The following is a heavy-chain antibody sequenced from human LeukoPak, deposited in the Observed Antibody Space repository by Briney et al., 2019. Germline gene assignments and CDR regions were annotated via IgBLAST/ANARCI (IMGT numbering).Heavy chain of an antibody. CDR2: IYSGGST. CDR3: ARVQRELAFDY. D-gene: IGHD1-26*01. Sequence: PGGSLRLSCAASGFTVSSNYMSWVRQAPGKGLEWVSVIYSGGSTYYADSVKGRFTISRDNSKNTLYLQMNSLRAEDTAVYYCARVQRELAFDYWGQGTLVTVSS. J-gene: IGHJ4*02. V-gene: IGHV3-53*01. CDR1: GFTVSSNY.